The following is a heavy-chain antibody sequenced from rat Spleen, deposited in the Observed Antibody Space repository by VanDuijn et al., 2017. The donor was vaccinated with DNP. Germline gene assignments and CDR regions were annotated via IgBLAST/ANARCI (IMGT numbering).Heavy chain of an antibody. CDR2: ITNAGSSS. CDR1: GFTFSNYY. CDR3: ARQGTTGNWFAY. D-gene: IGHD1-11*01. Sequence: EVQLVETGGGLVQPGRSLKLSCAASGFTFSNYYMAWVRQAPKKGLEWVASITNAGSSSYFGDSVKGRFTISRDNAKSTLYLQMDSLRSEDTATYYCARQGTTGNWFAYWGQGTLVTVSS. J-gene: IGHJ3*01. V-gene: IGHV5-22*01.